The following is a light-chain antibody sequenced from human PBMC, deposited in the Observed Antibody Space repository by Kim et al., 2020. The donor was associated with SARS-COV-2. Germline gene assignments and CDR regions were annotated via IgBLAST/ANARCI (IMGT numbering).Light chain of an antibody. CDR3: QQYSRPPLT. J-gene: IGKJ4*01. CDR2: AAT. Sequence: CPGEKATLSCAASQSVITSYVASYPNRPRPAPRLPIFAATSRAPRTPDRFRGGVALTDFSLTTSGLEPEEFAVYYCQQYSRPPLTFGGGTKVGIK. V-gene: IGKV3-20*01. CDR1: QSVITSY.